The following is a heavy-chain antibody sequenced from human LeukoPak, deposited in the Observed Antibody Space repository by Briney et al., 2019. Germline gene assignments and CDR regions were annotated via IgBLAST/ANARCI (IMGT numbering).Heavy chain of an antibody. V-gene: IGHV4-4*02. CDR1: GGSISSSNW. D-gene: IGHD3-3*01. J-gene: IGHJ3*02. CDR3: ARPYYDFWSGYRYRDALDI. CDR2: IYHSGST. Sequence: PSGTLSLTCAVSGGSISSSNWWSWVRQPPGKGLEWIGEIYHSGSTNYNPSLKSRVTISVDKSKNQFSLKLSSVTAADTAVYYCARPYYDFWSGYRYRDALDIWGQGTMVTVSS.